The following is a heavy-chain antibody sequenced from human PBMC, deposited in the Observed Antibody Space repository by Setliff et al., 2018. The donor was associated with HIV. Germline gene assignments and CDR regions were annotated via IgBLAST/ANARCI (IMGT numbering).Heavy chain of an antibody. CDR3: AIRDYYDSSGYYVT. Sequence: VASVKVSCKASGGTFSSYTISWVRQAPGQGLEWMGRIIPILGIANYAQKFQGRVTITADKSTSTAYMELSSLRSEDTAVYYCAIRDYYDSSGYYVTWGQGSLVTVSS. CDR1: GGTFSSYT. J-gene: IGHJ4*02. D-gene: IGHD3-22*01. V-gene: IGHV1-69*02. CDR2: IIPILGIA.